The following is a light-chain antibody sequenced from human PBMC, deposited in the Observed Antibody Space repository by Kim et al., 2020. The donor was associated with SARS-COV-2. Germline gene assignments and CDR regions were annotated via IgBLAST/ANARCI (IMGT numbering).Light chain of an antibody. J-gene: IGKJ2*01. CDR3: QLYNKWPPYI. V-gene: IGKV3-15*01. Sequence: EIVLTQSPATLSVSAGESVSLSCRASQSVGTNLAWYQQKPGLAPRLVIFGASTRATGIPARFRGSGSGTEFTLTISSLQSEDFAIYYCQLYNKWPPYIFGQGTKLEI. CDR2: GAS. CDR1: QSVGTN.